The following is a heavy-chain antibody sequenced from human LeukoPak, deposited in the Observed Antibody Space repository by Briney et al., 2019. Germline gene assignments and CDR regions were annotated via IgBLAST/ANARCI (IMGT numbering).Heavy chain of an antibody. D-gene: IGHD2-2*01. CDR1: GYTFTSYG. CDR2: ISAYNGNT. J-gene: IGHJ5*02. CDR3: ARLDCSSTSCYYNWFDP. Sequence: ASEKVSCKASGYTFTSYGISWLRQAPGQGLEWMGWISAYNGNTNYTQKPQGRVTMTTDTTTSTAYMELRSLRSDDTAVYYCARLDCSSTSCYYNWFDPWGQGTLVTVSS. V-gene: IGHV1-18*01.